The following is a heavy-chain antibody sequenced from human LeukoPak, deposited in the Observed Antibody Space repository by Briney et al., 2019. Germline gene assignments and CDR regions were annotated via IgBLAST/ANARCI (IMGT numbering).Heavy chain of an antibody. CDR3: AKASMATNAFDI. CDR1: GGTFSSYA. Sequence: ASVKVSCKASGGTFSSYAISWVRQAPGQGVEWMGRIIPILGIANYAQKFQGRVTITADKSTSTAYMELSSLRSEDTAVYYCAKASMATNAFDIWGQGTMVTVSS. J-gene: IGHJ3*02. CDR2: IIPILGIA. V-gene: IGHV1-69*04. D-gene: IGHD5-12*01.